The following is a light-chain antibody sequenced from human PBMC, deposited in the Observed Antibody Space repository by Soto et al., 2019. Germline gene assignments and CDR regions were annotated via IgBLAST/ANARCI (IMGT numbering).Light chain of an antibody. J-gene: IGKJ4*01. Sequence: EIVMTQSPATLSVSPGERATLSCRASQSVSSNLAWYQQKPGQAPRLLIYGASTRATGIPARFSGSGSGTEFTRTISSLQSEDFAVYYCQQYNNGLTFGGGTKVEIK. CDR3: QQYNNGLT. CDR2: GAS. CDR1: QSVSSN. V-gene: IGKV3-15*01.